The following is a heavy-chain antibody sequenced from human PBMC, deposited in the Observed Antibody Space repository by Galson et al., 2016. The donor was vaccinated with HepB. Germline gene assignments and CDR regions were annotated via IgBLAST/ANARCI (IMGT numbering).Heavy chain of an antibody. J-gene: IGHJ6*02. CDR3: ARHHVTATGHGIDV. CDR2: IYVTASGSP. D-gene: IGHD2-21*02. CDR1: GDSISSSNW. Sequence: SETLSLTCAVSGDSISSSNWWTWVRQPPGTGLEWIGEIYVTASGSPNYNPSLKSRVTISGHKSNNQFSLRRTSVTAADTAVYYCARHHVTATGHGIDVWGQGTMVTVSS. V-gene: IGHV4-4*02.